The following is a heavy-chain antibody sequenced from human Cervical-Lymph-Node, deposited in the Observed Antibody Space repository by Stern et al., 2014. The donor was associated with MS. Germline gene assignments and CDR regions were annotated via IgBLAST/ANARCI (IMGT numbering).Heavy chain of an antibody. CDR2: ISYDGNTT. V-gene: IGHV3-30-3*01. J-gene: IGHJ4*02. Sequence: QVQLVESGGGVVQPGRSLSVSCATAGFTFTSYPMNWVRQAPGKGLEWVAVISYDGNTTYYADSVKGRFTISRDNSKNTMYLQMSSLRAEDTAVYYCVRERSSRGFDYWGQGSLVPVS. CDR1: GFTFTSYP. D-gene: IGHD5/OR15-5a*01. CDR3: VRERSSRGFDY.